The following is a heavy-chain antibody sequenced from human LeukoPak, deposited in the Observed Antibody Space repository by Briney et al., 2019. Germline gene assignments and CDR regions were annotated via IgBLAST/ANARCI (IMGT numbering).Heavy chain of an antibody. CDR3: ARDRFSCGWYFFP. V-gene: IGHV4-39*07. J-gene: IGHJ5*02. CDR2: IYYTGRT. D-gene: IGHD6-19*01. CDR1: GDSISSSYY. Sequence: SSETLSLTCNVSGDSISSSYYWAWIRQPPGKALEWIGSIYYTGRTYYHPPLKSRVTLSIDTAKNQSSLRLSSVPAPATAVYFCARDRFSCGWYFFPWGQGTLVTVSS.